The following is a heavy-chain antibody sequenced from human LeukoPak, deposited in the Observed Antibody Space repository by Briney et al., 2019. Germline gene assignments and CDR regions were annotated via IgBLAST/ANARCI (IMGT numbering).Heavy chain of an antibody. CDR2: IYYSGST. Sequence: SETLSLTCTVSGGSISSGDYYWSWIRQPPGKGLEWIGYIYYSGSTNYNPSLKSRVTISVDTSKNQFSLKLSSVTAADTAVYYCAREEVGGLDYWGQGTLVTVSS. CDR3: AREEVGGLDY. V-gene: IGHV4-61*08. CDR1: GGSISSGDYY. D-gene: IGHD3-16*01. J-gene: IGHJ4*02.